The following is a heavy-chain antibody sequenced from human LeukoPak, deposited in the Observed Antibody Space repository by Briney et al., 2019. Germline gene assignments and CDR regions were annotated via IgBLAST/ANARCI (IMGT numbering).Heavy chain of an antibody. V-gene: IGHV4-59*02. CDR1: GGSVSGYY. Sequence: PSETLSLTCVVSGGSVSGYYWGWIRQPPGRGLEWIGYVYYSGSTNYNPSFKSRITISVDTSRNQFSLQLSSVTAADTAVYYCARIHRYCSGGACYVLDDWGQGTLVAVSS. D-gene: IGHD2-15*01. CDR2: VYYSGST. J-gene: IGHJ4*02. CDR3: ARIHRYCSGGACYVLDD.